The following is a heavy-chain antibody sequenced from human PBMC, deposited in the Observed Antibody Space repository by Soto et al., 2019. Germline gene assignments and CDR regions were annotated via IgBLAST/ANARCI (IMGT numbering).Heavy chain of an antibody. CDR3: AREGVRGMDF. J-gene: IGHJ6*02. D-gene: IGHD3-16*01. CDR1: GYTFTSYD. V-gene: IGHV1-8*01. Sequence: QVQLVQSGAEVKKPGASVKVSCKASGYTFTSYDINWVRQATGQGLEWMGWMNPNSANTGYAQKFQGRVTMTSNTSISTAYIELRSLRSADTAVLYCAREGVRGMDFWGQGTPVTVSS. CDR2: MNPNSANT.